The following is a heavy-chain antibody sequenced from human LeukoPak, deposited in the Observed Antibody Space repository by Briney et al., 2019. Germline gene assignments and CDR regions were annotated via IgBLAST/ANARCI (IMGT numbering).Heavy chain of an antibody. D-gene: IGHD2-15*01. CDR3: ARDGVYCSGGSCYSVSAFDI. CDR1: GSTFSSYA. Sequence: GSLRLSCAASGSTFSSYAMHWVRQAPGKGLEYVSAISSNGGSTYYANSVKGRFTISRDNSKNTLYLQMGSLRAEDMAVYYCARDGVYCSGGSCYSVSAFDIWGQGTMVTVSS. CDR2: ISSNGGST. V-gene: IGHV3-64*01. J-gene: IGHJ3*02.